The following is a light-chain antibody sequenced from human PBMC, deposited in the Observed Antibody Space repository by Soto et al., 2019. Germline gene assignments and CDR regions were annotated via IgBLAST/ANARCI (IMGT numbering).Light chain of an antibody. V-gene: IGLV2-14*01. J-gene: IGLJ1*01. CDR3: SAYAGSIYV. Sequence: QSALTQPASVSGSPGQSITISCTGTSSDVGGYTYVSWYQQHPGRAPKLMIYEVSNRPSGVSNRFSGSKSGNTASLTISGLQAEDEADYYCSAYAGSIYVFGSGTKLTVL. CDR1: SSDVGGYTY. CDR2: EVS.